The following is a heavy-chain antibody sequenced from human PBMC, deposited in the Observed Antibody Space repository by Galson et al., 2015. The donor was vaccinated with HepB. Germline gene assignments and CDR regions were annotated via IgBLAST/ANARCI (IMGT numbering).Heavy chain of an antibody. V-gene: IGHV3-15*01. CDR2: IKSKTDGGTT. CDR1: GFTFSNAW. J-gene: IGHJ6*02. Sequence: SLRLSCAASGFTFSNAWMSWVRQAPGKGLEWVGRIKSKTDGGTTDYAAPVKGRFTISRDDSKNTLYLQMNSLKTEDTAVYYCTTESRPDYYYYGMDVWGQGTTVTVSS. CDR3: TTESRPDYYYYGMDV. D-gene: IGHD6-6*01.